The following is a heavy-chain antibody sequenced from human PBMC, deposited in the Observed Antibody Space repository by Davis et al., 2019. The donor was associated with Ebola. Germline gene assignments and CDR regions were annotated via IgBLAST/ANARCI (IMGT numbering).Heavy chain of an antibody. CDR1: GDSVSSKIAA. D-gene: IGHD3-10*01. CDR2: TYLRSTWYT. V-gene: IGHV6-1*01. Sequence: LQTLSLTCAISGDSVSSKIAAWNWIRQSTSRGLEWLGRTYLRSTWYTDYAVSLKGRITLNTDTSKNLFSLHLTSVTPEDTAVYYCGKSYYLDYFDLWGQGTMVTVSS. J-gene: IGHJ3*01. CDR3: GKSYYLDYFDL.